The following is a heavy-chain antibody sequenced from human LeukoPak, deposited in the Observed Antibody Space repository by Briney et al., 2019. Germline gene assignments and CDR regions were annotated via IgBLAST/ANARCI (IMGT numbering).Heavy chain of an antibody. CDR2: INPISGGT. D-gene: IGHD6-13*01. J-gene: IGHJ1*01. CDR1: GYTFTGYY. CDR3: ARDRAGAAAGTRPEYFQH. Sequence: ASVKVSCKASGYTFTGYYMHWVRQAPGQGLEWMGWINPISGGTNYAQKFQGWVTMTRDTSISTACMELSRLRSDDTAVYYCARDRAGAAAGTRPEYFQHWGQGTLVTVSS. V-gene: IGHV1-2*04.